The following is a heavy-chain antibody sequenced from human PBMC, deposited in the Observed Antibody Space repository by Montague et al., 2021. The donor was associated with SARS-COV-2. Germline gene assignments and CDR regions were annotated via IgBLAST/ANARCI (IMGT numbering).Heavy chain of an antibody. V-gene: IGHV4-39*01. J-gene: IGHJ5*02. CDR2: IYYSGST. CDR3: ARQKMGSVTIFGVVMHDRWFDQ. D-gene: IGHD3-3*01. Sequence: SETLSLTCTVSGGSISSSSYYWGWIRQPPGKGLEWIGSIYYSGSTYYNPSLKSRVTISVDTSKNQFSLKLSSVTAADTAVYYCARQKMGSVTIFGVVMHDRWFDQWGQGTLVTVSS. CDR1: GGSISSSSYY.